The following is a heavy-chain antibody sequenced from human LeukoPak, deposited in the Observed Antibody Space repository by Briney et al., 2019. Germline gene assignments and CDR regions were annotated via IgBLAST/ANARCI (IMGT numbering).Heavy chain of an antibody. J-gene: IGHJ6*02. D-gene: IGHD3-9*01. Sequence: PSETLSLTCTVSGGSISSSSYYWGWIRQPPGKGLEWIGSIYYSGGTYYNPSLKSRVTISVDTSKNQFSLKLSSVTAADTAVYYCARLEEYYDILTGYSGGYGMDVWGQGTTVTVSS. CDR2: IYYSGGT. CDR1: GGSISSSSYY. V-gene: IGHV4-39*01. CDR3: ARLEEYYDILTGYSGGYGMDV.